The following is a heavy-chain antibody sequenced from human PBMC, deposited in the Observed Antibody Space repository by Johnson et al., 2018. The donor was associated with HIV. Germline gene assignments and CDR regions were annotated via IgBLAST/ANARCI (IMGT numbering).Heavy chain of an antibody. CDR2: IWYDGSNK. CDR1: GFTFSSYG. D-gene: IGHD6-25*01. V-gene: IGHV3-33*01. Sequence: QVQLVESGGGVVQPGRSLRLSCAASGFTFSSYGMHWVRQAPGKGLEWVAVIWYDGSNKYYADSVKGRFTISRDNSKNTLYLQMNSLRPEDTAAYYCATIAAHGAAFDIWGQGTTVTVSP. J-gene: IGHJ3*02. CDR3: ATIAAHGAAFDI.